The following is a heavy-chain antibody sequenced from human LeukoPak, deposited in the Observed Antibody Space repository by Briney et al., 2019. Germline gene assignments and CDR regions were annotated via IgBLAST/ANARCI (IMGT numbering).Heavy chain of an antibody. Sequence: SETLSLTCTVSGGSISSYYWSWIRQPPGKGLEWIGYIYYSGSTNYNPSLKSRVTISVDTSKNQFSLKLSSVTAADTAVYYCARFPTRYYGSGGIYYYYGMDVWGKGTTVTVSS. CDR1: GGSISSYY. D-gene: IGHD3-10*01. CDR3: ARFPTRYYGSGGIYYYYGMDV. J-gene: IGHJ6*04. CDR2: IYYSGST. V-gene: IGHV4-59*01.